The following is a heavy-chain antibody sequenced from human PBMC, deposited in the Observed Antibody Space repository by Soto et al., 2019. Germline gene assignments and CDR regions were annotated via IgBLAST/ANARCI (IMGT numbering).Heavy chain of an antibody. D-gene: IGHD6-6*01. CDR1: GYTFTSYG. CDR3: ARDKPFSSSPDFDY. J-gene: IGHJ4*02. Sequence: ASAKVSCKASGYTFTSYGSSWVRHAPGQGLEWMGWISAYNNNTNYAQKLQGRVTMTTDTSTSTAYMELRSLRSDDTAVYYCARDKPFSSSPDFDYWGQGTLVTVSS. CDR2: ISAYNNNT. V-gene: IGHV1-18*01.